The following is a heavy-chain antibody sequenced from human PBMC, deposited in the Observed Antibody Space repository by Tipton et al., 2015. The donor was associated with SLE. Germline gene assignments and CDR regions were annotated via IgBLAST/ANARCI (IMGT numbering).Heavy chain of an antibody. Sequence: SLRLSCAASGFTFSSYGMHWVRQAPGKGLEWVAVIWYDGSNKYYADSVKGRFTISRDNSKNTLYLQMNSLRAEDTAVYYCAREADAAMGLGLWGHGTLVTVSS. J-gene: IGHJ4*01. V-gene: IGHV3-33*08. CDR3: AREADAAMGLGL. CDR2: IWYDGSNK. CDR1: GFTFSSYG. D-gene: IGHD5-18*01.